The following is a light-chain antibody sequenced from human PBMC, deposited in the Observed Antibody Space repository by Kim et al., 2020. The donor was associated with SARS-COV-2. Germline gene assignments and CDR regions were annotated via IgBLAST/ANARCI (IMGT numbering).Light chain of an antibody. Sequence: LSPGESATHSCRASQSVSRYLAWYQQKPGQAPRLLIYDASNRATGIPARFSGSGSGTDFTLTISSLEPEDFAVYYCQHRSNWPLTFGGGTKVDIK. CDR1: QSVSRY. J-gene: IGKJ4*01. CDR3: QHRSNWPLT. V-gene: IGKV3-11*01. CDR2: DAS.